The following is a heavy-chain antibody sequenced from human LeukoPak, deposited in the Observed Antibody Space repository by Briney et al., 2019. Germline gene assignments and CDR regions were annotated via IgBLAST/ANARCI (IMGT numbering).Heavy chain of an antibody. D-gene: IGHD1-26*01. CDR2: IYYSGST. CDR1: GGSISSSSYY. J-gene: IGHJ4*02. CDR3: ARSPVGATWSFDY. V-gene: IGHV4-39*07. Sequence: KPSETLSLTCTVSGGSISSSSYYWGWIRQPPGKGLEWIGTIYYSGSTYYNPSLKSRVAISVDTSKNQFSLKLSSVTAADTAVYYCARSPVGATWSFDYWGQGTLVTVSS.